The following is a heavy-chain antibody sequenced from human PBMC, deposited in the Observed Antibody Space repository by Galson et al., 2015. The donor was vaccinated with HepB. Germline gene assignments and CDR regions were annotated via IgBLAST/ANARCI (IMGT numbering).Heavy chain of an antibody. J-gene: IGHJ4*02. CDR1: GFTFSSYA. Sequence: SLRLSCAASGFTFSSYAMHWVRQAPGKGLEWVAVISYDGSNKYYADSVKGRFTISRDNSKNTLYLQMNSLRAEDTAVYYCARERSEPTYYYDSSGYPDYWGQGTLVTVSS. CDR3: ARERSEPTYYYDSSGYPDY. CDR2: ISYDGSNK. D-gene: IGHD3-22*01. V-gene: IGHV3-30-3*01.